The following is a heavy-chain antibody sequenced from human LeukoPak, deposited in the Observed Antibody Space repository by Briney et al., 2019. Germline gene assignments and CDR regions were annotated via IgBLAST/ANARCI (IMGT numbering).Heavy chain of an antibody. CDR2: IYYSGTT. Sequence: SHTLSLTCTVSGGSISSGGYFWSWLRQHPGKSLEWIGDIYYSGTTYYNRSLKSRVTISVDTSKNQLSLMLNSVTAADTAVYYCAIYCSSTSCRAFDYWGQGTLVTVSS. CDR1: GGSISSGGYF. CDR3: AIYCSSTSCRAFDY. V-gene: IGHV4-31*03. J-gene: IGHJ4*02. D-gene: IGHD2-2*01.